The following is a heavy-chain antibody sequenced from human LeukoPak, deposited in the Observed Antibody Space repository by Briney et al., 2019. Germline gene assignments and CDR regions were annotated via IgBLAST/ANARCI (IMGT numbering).Heavy chain of an antibody. CDR2: IKDDGSEK. J-gene: IGHJ6*03. D-gene: IGHD1-1*01. Sequence: GGSLRLSCVVSGLTFRSYWMTWVRQAPGKGPEWVANIKDDGSEKYYVDSVKGRFTISRENAKNSLFLEMNSLRADDTAVYYCAKIEGSSWNLRDYYYYMDVWGKGTTVTVSS. CDR3: AKIEGSSWNLRDYYYYMDV. CDR1: GLTFRSYW. V-gene: IGHV3-7*01.